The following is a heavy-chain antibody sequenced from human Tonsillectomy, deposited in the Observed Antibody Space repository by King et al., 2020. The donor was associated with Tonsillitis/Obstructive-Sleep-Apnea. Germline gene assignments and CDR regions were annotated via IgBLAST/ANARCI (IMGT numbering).Heavy chain of an antibody. CDR3: ARRYCSGGSCYLFYFDY. V-gene: IGHV7-4-1*02. CDR2: INTNTGNP. D-gene: IGHD2-15*01. Sequence: VQLVESGSELKKPGASVKVSCKASGYTFTSYAMNWVRQAPGQGLEWMGWINTNTGNPTYAQGFTGRFVFSLDTSVSTAYLQISSLKAEHTAVYYCARRYCSGGSCYLFYFDYWGQGTLVTVSS. J-gene: IGHJ4*02. CDR1: GYTFTSYA.